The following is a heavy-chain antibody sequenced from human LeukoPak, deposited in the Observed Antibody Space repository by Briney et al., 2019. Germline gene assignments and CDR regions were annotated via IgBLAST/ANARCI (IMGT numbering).Heavy chain of an antibody. J-gene: IGHJ4*02. V-gene: IGHV4-39*07. D-gene: IGHD3-10*01. CDR3: ARGRAVTMVRGVIISYFDY. CDR1: GGSISSSSYY. Sequence: PSETLSLTCTVSGGSISSSSYYWGWIRQPPGKGLEWIGSIYYSGSTYYNPSLKSRVTISVDTSKNQFSLKLSSVTAADTAVYYCARGRAVTMVRGVIISYFDYWGQGTLVTVSS. CDR2: IYYSGST.